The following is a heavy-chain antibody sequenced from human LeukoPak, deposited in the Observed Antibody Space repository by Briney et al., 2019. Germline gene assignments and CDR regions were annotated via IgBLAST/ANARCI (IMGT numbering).Heavy chain of an antibody. J-gene: IGHJ4*02. CDR3: ARDISTSQAGELGY. CDR1: GYTFTSYY. CDR2: INPSGGST. Sequence: GASVKVSCKASGYTFTSYYMHWVRQAPGQGLEWMGIINPSGGSTSYAQKFQGRVTITADKSTSTAYMELSSLRSEDTAVYYCARDISTSQAGELGYWGQGTLVTVSS. D-gene: IGHD1-7*01. V-gene: IGHV1-46*01.